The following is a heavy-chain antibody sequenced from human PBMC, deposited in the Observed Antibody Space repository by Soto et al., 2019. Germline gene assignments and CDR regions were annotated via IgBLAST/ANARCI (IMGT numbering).Heavy chain of an antibody. CDR3: ARGSFDYGRDYYFCFMDV. J-gene: IGHJ6*03. D-gene: IGHD4-17*01. CDR1: GGTFSSYT. Sequence: QVQLVQSGAEVKKPGSSVKVSCKASGGTFSSYTISWVRQAPGQGLEWMGRIIPILGIANYAQKFQVRVTITAGESTRTAYKELSSLRSEDTAVYYCARGSFDYGRDYYFCFMDVWRKGTTVTVSS. V-gene: IGHV1-69*02. CDR2: IIPILGIA.